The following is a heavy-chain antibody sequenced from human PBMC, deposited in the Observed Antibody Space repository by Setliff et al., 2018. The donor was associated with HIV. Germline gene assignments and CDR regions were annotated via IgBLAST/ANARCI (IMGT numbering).Heavy chain of an antibody. CDR2: IYYSGNT. V-gene: IGHV4-39*01. D-gene: IGHD3-9*01. CDR3: ARHLTTAVSPSYFDS. J-gene: IGHJ4*02. Sequence: ETLSLTCTVSGGSVSTTYYWGWIRQPPGKGLEWIASIYYSGNTYYNPSLKSRVTISIDTSKNQFSLKLSSVTAADTAVYYCARHLTTAVSPSYFDSWGQGTLVTVSS. CDR1: GGSVSTTYY.